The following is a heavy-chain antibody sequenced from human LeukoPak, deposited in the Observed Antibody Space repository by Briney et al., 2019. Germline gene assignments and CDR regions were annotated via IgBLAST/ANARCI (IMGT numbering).Heavy chain of an antibody. D-gene: IGHD1-26*01. CDR3: ARASGSSLTHYFDY. CDR1: GFTFSDYY. V-gene: IGHV3-11*04. J-gene: IGHJ4*02. CDR2: ISSSQSTI. Sequence: GGSLRLSCAASGFTFSDYYMSWIRQAPGKGLEWVSYISSSQSTIYYADSVKGRFTISRDNAKNSLYLQINTLRAEDTAVYYCARASGSSLTHYFDYWGQGSLVTVSS.